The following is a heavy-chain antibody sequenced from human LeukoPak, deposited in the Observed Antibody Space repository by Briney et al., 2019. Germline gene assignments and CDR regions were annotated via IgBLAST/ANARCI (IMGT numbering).Heavy chain of an antibody. V-gene: IGHV3-53*01. D-gene: IGHD2-8*02. CDR2: IYSGGTT. CDR1: GFTVSSNY. Sequence: PGGSLRLSCAASGFTVSSNYMNWVRQAPGKGLEWVSVIYSGGTTYYADSVEGRFTISRDNSKNTLDLQMNSLRAEDTAVYFCARGLSTGNTGYYFDYWGRGTLVTVSS. CDR3: ARGLSTGNTGYYFDY. J-gene: IGHJ4*02.